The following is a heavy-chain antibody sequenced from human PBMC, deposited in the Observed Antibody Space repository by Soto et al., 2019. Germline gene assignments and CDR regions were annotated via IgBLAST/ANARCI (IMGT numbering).Heavy chain of an antibody. V-gene: IGHV4-31*03. CDR2: IYFSGTT. CDR1: GGSISSGGYY. D-gene: IGHD5-12*01. CDR3: ARVISGYDELDH. J-gene: IGHJ4*01. Sequence: SETLSLTCTVSGGSISSGGYYWSWIRQNPGKGLEWIGYIYFSGTTYYNPSLKSRVTMSVDTSKNQFSLKVSSVTAADTAVYYCARVISGYDELDHWGQGTLVTVSS.